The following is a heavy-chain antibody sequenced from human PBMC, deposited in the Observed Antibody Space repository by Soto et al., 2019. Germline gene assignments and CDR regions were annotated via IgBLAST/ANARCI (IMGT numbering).Heavy chain of an antibody. D-gene: IGHD1-26*01. CDR1: GFTFSSYG. CDR3: AKDLGGGSYYDYYFDY. J-gene: IGHJ4*02. V-gene: IGHV3-30*18. Sequence: GGSLRLSCAASGFTFSSYGMHWVRQAPGKGLEWVAVISYDGSNKYYADSVKGRFTISRDNSKNTLYLQMNSLRAEDTAVYYCAKDLGGGSYYDYYFDYWGQGTLVTVSS. CDR2: ISYDGSNK.